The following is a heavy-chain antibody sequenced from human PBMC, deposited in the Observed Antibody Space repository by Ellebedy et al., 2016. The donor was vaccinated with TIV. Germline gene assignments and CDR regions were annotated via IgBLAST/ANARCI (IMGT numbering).Heavy chain of an antibody. V-gene: IGHV3-23*01. CDR3: ASSRYHYDVGNTIFAY. CDR2: ISGSGTNT. D-gene: IGHD3-22*01. CDR1: GFNFSNYW. J-gene: IGHJ4*02. Sequence: GESLKISCVASGFNFSNYWMNWVRQASGKGLEWVSAISGSGTNTNYADSVKGRFTISRHNSKNTVYLHMNSLRVEDTAVYYCASSRYHYDVGNTIFAYWGQGTLVTVSS.